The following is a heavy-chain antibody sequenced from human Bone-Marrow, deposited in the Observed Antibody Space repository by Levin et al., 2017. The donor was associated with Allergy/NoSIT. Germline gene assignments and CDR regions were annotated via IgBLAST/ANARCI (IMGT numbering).Heavy chain of an antibody. J-gene: IGHJ4*02. D-gene: IGHD1-26*01. Sequence: GESLKISCAASGFTFSSYSMNWVRQAPGKGLEWVSSISSSSSYIYYADSVKGRFTISRDNAKNSLYLQMNSLRAEDTAVYYCARDLGGSYYLQRGISYYFDYWGQGTLVTVSS. CDR1: GFTFSSYS. CDR2: ISSSSSYI. V-gene: IGHV3-21*01. CDR3: ARDLGGSYYLQRGISYYFDY.